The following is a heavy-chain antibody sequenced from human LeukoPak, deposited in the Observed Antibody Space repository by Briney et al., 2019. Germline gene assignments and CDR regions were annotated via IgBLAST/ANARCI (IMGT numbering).Heavy chain of an antibody. J-gene: IGHJ6*02. CDR2: IYYSGST. CDR1: GGSISSYY. D-gene: IGHD1-1*01. V-gene: IGHV4-59*01. Sequence: SETLSLTCTVSGGSISSYYWNWIRQPPGRGLECVGDIYYSGSTNYNPSLTSRVTISVDTSKNQFYLKPSSVTAADTAVYYCARELERSSPSSMDVWGQGTTVTVSS. CDR3: ARELERSSPSSMDV.